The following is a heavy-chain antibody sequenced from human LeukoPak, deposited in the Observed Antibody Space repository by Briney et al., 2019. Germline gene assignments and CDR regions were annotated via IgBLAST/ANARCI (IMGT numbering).Heavy chain of an antibody. CDR2: ISAYNGNT. CDR1: GYTFTGYG. J-gene: IGHJ4*02. CDR3: ARQDYDILTGYYEDY. D-gene: IGHD3-9*01. V-gene: IGHV1-18*01. Sequence: ASVKVSCKASGYTFTGYGISWVRQAPGQGLEWMGWISAYNGNTNYAQKLQGRVTMTTDTSTGTAYMELRSLRSDDTAVYYCARQDYDILTGYYEDYWGQGTLVTVSS.